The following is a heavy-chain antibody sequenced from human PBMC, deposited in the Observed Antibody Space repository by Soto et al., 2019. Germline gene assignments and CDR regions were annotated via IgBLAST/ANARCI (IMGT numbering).Heavy chain of an antibody. CDR3: AKDYVATIYWYFEL. V-gene: IGHV3-30*18. CDR1: GFTFSSYG. Sequence: QVQLVESGGGVVQPGRSLRLSCAASGFTFSSYGMHWVRQAPGKGLEWVAVISYDGSNKYYADSVKGRFTISRDNSKNTLYLQMNSLRAEDTAVYYCAKDYVATIYWYFELWGRGTLVTVSS. D-gene: IGHD5-12*01. J-gene: IGHJ2*01. CDR2: ISYDGSNK.